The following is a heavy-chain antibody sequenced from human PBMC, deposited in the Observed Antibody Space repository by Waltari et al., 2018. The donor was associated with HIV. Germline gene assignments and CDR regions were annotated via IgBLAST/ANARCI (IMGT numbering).Heavy chain of an antibody. V-gene: IGHV4-38-2*02. CDR3: ARRSGEYWYFDL. D-gene: IGHD7-27*01. CDR2: MYHSGST. CDR1: GYSISSGYY. Sequence: QVQLQESGPGLVKPSETLSLTCTVSGYSISSGYYWGLIRQPPGKGLEWIGSMYHSGSTYYNPSLKSRVTMSVDTSKNQFSLKLSSVTAADTAVYYCARRSGEYWYFDLWGRGTLVTVSS. J-gene: IGHJ2*01.